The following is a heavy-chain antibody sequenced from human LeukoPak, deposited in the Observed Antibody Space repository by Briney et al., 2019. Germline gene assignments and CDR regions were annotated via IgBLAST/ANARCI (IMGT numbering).Heavy chain of an antibody. D-gene: IGHD2-2*01. V-gene: IGHV3-7*01. CDR2: IKEDGSEK. CDR3: ARQTRYCSSTTCSDLHYYYNYYIDV. CDR1: GFTFSRSW. J-gene: IGHJ6*03. Sequence: PGGSLRLSCAASGFTFSRSWMHWGRQAPGKGLEWVASIKEDGSEKYYVDSVKGRFTISRDNAKNSLYLQMNSLRAEDTAVYYCARQTRYCSSTTCSDLHYYYNYYIDVWGKGTTVTISS.